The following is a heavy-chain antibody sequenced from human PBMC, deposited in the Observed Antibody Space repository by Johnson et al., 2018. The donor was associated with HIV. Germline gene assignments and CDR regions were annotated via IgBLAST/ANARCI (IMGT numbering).Heavy chain of an antibody. J-gene: IGHJ3*02. Sequence: VQLVESGGGLVQPGGSLRLSCAASGFTFSNYWMHWVRQAPGKGLVWVSRIKSDGSDTSYADSVKGRFTISRDNAKHTLYLQMNSLRAEDTAVYYCARPGYYDSSGLEAFDIWGQGTMVTVSS. CDR2: IKSDGSDT. CDR1: GFTFSNYW. CDR3: ARPGYYDSSGLEAFDI. V-gene: IGHV3-74*01. D-gene: IGHD3-22*01.